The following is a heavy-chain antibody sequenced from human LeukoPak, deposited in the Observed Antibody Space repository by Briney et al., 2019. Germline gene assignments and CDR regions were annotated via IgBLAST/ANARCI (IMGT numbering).Heavy chain of an antibody. CDR1: GFTFSSYA. CDR2: ISGSGGST. D-gene: IGHD3-10*01. J-gene: IGHJ4*02. CDR3: AKASLWFRELFVY. Sequence: AGESLRLSCAASGFTFSSYAMSWVRQAPGKGLEWVSAISGSGGSTYYADSVKGRFTISRDNSKNTLYLQMNSLRAEDTAVYYCAKASLWFRELFVYWGQGTLVTVSS. V-gene: IGHV3-23*01.